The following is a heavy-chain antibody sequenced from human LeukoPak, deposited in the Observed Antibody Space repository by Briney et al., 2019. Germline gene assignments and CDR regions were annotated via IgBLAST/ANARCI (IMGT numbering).Heavy chain of an antibody. J-gene: IGHJ5*02. D-gene: IGHD2-2*01. V-gene: IGHV1-69*13. Sequence: ASVKVSCKASGGTFSSYAISWVRQAPGQGLEWMGGIIPIFGKANYAQKFQGRVTITADETTSTAYMELSSLRAEDTAVYYCARSGRVMPRWFDPWGQGTLVTVS. CDR1: GGTFSSYA. CDR3: ARSGRVMPRWFDP. CDR2: IIPIFGKA.